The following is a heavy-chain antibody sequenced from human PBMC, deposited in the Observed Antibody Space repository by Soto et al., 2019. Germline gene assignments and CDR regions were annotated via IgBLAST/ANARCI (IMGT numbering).Heavy chain of an antibody. CDR3: ASSPYYYDSSGYYYWSYFDY. D-gene: IGHD3-22*01. CDR2: IKQDGSEK. V-gene: IGHV3-7*01. CDR1: GFTFSSYW. J-gene: IGHJ4*02. Sequence: PGGSLRLSCAASGFTFSSYWMSWVRQAPGKGLEWVANIKQDGSEKYYVDSVKGRFTISRDNAKNSLSLQMNGLRAEDTAVYYCASSPYYYDSSGYYYWSYFDYWGQGTLVTVSS.